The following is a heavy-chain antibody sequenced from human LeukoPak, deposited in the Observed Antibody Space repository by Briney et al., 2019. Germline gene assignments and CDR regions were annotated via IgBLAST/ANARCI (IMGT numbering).Heavy chain of an antibody. D-gene: IGHD5-18*01. CDR2: MNPNSGNT. J-gene: IGHJ4*02. CDR3: AREFGSQVDTAMVMSFDY. Sequence: ASVKVSCKASGYTFTSYNINWVRQATGQGIEWMGWMNPNSGNTGHAQKFQGRVTMTRDTSTSTVYMELSRLRSEDTAVYYCAREFGSQVDTAMVMSFDYWGQGTLVTVSS. V-gene: IGHV1-8*02. CDR1: GYTFTSYN.